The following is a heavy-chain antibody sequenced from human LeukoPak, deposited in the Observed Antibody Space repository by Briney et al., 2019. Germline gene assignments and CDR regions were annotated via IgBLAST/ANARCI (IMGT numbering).Heavy chain of an antibody. J-gene: IGHJ5*02. CDR2: IMPLFGTA. V-gene: IGHV1-69*05. Sequence: SVKVSCKTSGGTFNNSAIGWVRQAPGQGLEWLGGIMPLFGTAGYAQKFQGRVTITKDESTRTVYLELTSLTSDDTAVYYCARDVHGDYGSGWFDPWGQGTLVSVSS. CDR3: ARDVHGDYGSGWFDP. D-gene: IGHD4-17*01. CDR1: GGTFNNSA.